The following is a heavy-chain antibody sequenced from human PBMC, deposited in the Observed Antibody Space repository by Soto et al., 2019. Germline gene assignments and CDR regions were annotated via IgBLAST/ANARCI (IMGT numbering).Heavy chain of an antibody. Sequence: QVQLVQSGPEVKKPGSSVKVSCKTSGGTLSSYSISWVRQAPGQGLEWVGRIITFVGKANVAQQFQGRVTITADRSTDTTYMERRRLTSDDPAVYYCARGIGGHDSVGNTMDVWAQGRRSPSP. J-gene: IGHJ6*03. CDR2: IITFVGKA. CDR1: GGTLSSYS. D-gene: IGHD5-12*01. V-gene: IGHV1-69*08. CDR3: ARGIGGHDSVGNTMDV.